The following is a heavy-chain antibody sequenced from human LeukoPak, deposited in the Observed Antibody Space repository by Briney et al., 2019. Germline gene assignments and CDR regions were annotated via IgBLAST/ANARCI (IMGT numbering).Heavy chain of an antibody. J-gene: IGHJ6*02. V-gene: IGHV4-59*11. CDR1: GGSISSHY. CDR3: ARANYDSGGGWYYYYGMDV. D-gene: IGHD3-22*01. Sequence: PSETLSLTCTVSGGSISSHYWSWIRQPPGKGLEWIGYIYYSGSTNYNPSLKSRVTISVDTSKNQFSLKLSSVTAADTAVYYCARANYDSGGGWYYYYGMDVWGQGTTVTVSS. CDR2: IYYSGST.